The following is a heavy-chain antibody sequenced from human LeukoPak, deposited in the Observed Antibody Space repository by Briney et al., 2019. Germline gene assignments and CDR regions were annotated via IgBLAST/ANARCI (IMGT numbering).Heavy chain of an antibody. D-gene: IGHD5-18*01. CDR2: IKEDGSDK. V-gene: IGHV3-7*01. J-gene: IGHJ4*02. CDR1: GFTFDDYA. Sequence: GGSLRLSCAASGFTFDDYAMHWVRQAPGKGLEWVANIKEDGSDKNYVDSMKGRFTISRDNAKNSLYLQMNSLRVEDTAVYYCARDAGYGYDRFDYWGQGTQVTVSS. CDR3: ARDAGYGYDRFDY.